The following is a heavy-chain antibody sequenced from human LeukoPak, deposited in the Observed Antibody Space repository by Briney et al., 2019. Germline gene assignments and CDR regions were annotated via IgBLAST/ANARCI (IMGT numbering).Heavy chain of an antibody. CDR2: ISSDGGTD. CDR1: GFTFSNYG. Sequence: GGSLRLSCAASGFTFSNYGIHWVRQAPGKGLEWVAVISSDGGTDYYADPVKGRFTISRDNSKNTMYLQMNSLRPEDTAVYYCTREGMGPSFSAWFDPWGQGTLVTVSS. J-gene: IGHJ5*01. CDR3: TREGMGPSFSAWFDP. D-gene: IGHD1-26*01. V-gene: IGHV3-30*03.